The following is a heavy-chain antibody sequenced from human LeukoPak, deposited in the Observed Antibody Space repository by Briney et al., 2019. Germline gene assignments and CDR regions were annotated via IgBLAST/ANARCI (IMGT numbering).Heavy chain of an antibody. J-gene: IGHJ4*02. CDR2: IRYDGSNK. D-gene: IGHD6-13*01. V-gene: IGHV3-30*02. Sequence: GALRLSCAASGFTFSSYSMNWVRQAPGKGLEWVAFIRYDGSNKYYADSVKGRFTISRDNSKNTLYLQMNSLRAEDTAVYYCAKDMGAAAGTSFIYDYWGQGTLVTVSS. CDR3: AKDMGAAAGTSFIYDY. CDR1: GFTFSSYS.